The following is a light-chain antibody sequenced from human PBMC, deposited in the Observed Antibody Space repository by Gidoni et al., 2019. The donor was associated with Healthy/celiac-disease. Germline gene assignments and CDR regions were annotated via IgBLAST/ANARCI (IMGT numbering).Light chain of an antibody. CDR2: AAS. Sequence: DIQMTQSPSSLSASVGDRVTITCRASQSISSYLNWYQQKPGKAPNLLIYAASSLQSGVPSSFSGSGSGTDFTLTISSLQPEDFSTYYCQQSYSTPLTCGGGTKVEIK. CDR1: QSISSY. V-gene: IGKV1-39*01. J-gene: IGKJ4*01. CDR3: QQSYSTPLT.